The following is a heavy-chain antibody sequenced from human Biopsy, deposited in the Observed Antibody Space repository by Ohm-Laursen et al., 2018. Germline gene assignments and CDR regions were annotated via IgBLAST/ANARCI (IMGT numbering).Heavy chain of an antibody. CDR2: NIPILGTG. J-gene: IGHJ1*01. Sequence: ASVKVSCKAPGGTFSNYGVNWVRQAPGQGLEWLGGNIPILGTGNYAQKFQARVTVAVDTSTSTATMELRSLRSDDTAVYYCATKLTGYFHHWGQGTLVIVSS. D-gene: IGHD3-9*01. CDR3: ATKLTGYFHH. CDR1: GGTFSNYG. V-gene: IGHV1-69*06.